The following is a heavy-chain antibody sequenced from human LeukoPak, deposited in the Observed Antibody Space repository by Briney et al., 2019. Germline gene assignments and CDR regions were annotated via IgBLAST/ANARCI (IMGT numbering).Heavy chain of an antibody. Sequence: GGSLRLSCAASGFSFILYSRTWVPQPPGKGLQWVSYISSGSSAIYYTDSVKGRFTITRDDAKNSVYLQMNSLRTEDTAVYYCGTGDPRFDYWGQGILVTVSS. CDR2: ISSGSSAI. V-gene: IGHV3-48*01. D-gene: IGHD7-27*01. CDR3: GTGDPRFDY. J-gene: IGHJ4*02. CDR1: GFSFILYS.